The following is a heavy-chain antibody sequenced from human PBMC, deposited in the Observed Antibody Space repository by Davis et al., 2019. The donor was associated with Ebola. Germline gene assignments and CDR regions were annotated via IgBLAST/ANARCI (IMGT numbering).Heavy chain of an antibody. D-gene: IGHD3-22*01. CDR2: ISYDGSNK. CDR3: ARTYYYDSSGYRNAFDI. Sequence: PGGSLRLSCAASGFTFSSYGMHWVRQAPGKGLEWLAVISYDGSNKYFADSVKGRFTISRDNSKNTQYLQMNSPRAEDTAVYYCARTYYYDSSGYRNAFDIWGQGTMVTVSS. J-gene: IGHJ3*02. CDR1: GFTFSSYG. V-gene: IGHV3-30*19.